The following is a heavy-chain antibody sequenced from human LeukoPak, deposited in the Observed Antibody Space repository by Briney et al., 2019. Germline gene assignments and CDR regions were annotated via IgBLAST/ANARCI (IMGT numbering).Heavy chain of an antibody. J-gene: IGHJ4*02. CDR3: ARRSYGGKDFDY. CDR1: GYSFTSYR. D-gene: IGHD4-23*01. V-gene: IGHV5-51*01. Sequence: GESLKISCKGSGYSFTSYRINWVRQMPGKGLEWMGIIYPGDSDTKYSPSLQGQVTISADKSINTAYLQWSSLKASDTAMYYCARRSYGGKDFDYWGQGTLVTVSS. CDR2: IYPGDSDT.